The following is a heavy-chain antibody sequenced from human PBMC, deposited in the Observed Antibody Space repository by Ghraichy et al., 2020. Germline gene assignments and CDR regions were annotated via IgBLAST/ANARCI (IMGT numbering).Heavy chain of an antibody. CDR3: ARVYSGWYLYGMDV. J-gene: IGHJ6*02. CDR2: IYYSGST. D-gene: IGHD6-19*01. CDR1: GGSISSGDYY. V-gene: IGHV4-30-4*01. Sequence: SETLSLTCTVSGGSISSGDYYWSWIRQPPGKGLEWIGYIYYSGSTYYNPSLKSRVTISVDTSKNQFSLKLSSVTAADTAVYYCARVYSGWYLYGMDVWGQGTTVTVSS.